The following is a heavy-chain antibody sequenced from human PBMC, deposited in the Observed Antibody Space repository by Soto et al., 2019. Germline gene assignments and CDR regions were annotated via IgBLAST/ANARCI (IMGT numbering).Heavy chain of an antibody. J-gene: IGHJ4*02. CDR2: IYWDDDK. Sequence: QITLKESGPTLVKPTQTLTLTCTFSGFSLSTSGVGVGWIRQPPGKALECLALIYWDDDKRYSPSLKSRLTITRDTSKNQVVLTMTTMDPVDTATYYCAHRREISSYWSWGDFDYWGQGTLVTVSS. D-gene: IGHD6-13*01. V-gene: IGHV2-5*02. CDR1: GFSLSTSGVG. CDR3: AHRREISSYWSWGDFDY.